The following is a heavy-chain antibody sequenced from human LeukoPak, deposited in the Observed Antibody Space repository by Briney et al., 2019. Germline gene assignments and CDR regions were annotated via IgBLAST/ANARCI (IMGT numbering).Heavy chain of an antibody. CDR1: GYTFTIYS. V-gene: IGHV1-46*01. CDR2: INPSGGST. CDR3: ARAVPGYYYYGMDV. D-gene: IGHD4-17*01. Sequence: ASVKVSCKASGYTFTIYSMHWVRQAPGQGREWMGIINPSGGSTRYAQKFQGRVTMTRDTSTSTVYMELSSLRSEDTAVYYCARAVPGYYYYGMDVWGQGTTVTVSS. J-gene: IGHJ6*02.